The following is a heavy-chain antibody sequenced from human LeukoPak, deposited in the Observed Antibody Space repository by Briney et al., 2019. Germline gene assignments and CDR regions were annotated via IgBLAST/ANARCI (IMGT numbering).Heavy chain of an antibody. D-gene: IGHD2-2*01. V-gene: IGHV4-34*01. CDR1: GGSFSGYY. CDR2: INHSGST. CDR3: ARGXXEDIVVVPAASGHDYSFFDY. Sequence: SETLSLTCAVYGGSFSGYYWSWIRQPPGKGLEWIGEINHSGSTNYNPSLKSRVTISVDTSKNQFSLKLSSVTAADTAVYYCARGXXEDIVVVPAASGHDYSFFDYWGQGTLVTVSS. J-gene: IGHJ4*02.